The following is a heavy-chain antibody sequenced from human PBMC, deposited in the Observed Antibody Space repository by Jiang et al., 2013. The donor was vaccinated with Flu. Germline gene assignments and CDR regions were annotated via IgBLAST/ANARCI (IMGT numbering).Heavy chain of an antibody. CDR1: GGSISSYY. J-gene: IGHJ2*01. V-gene: IGHV4-59*01. D-gene: IGHD6-19*01. CDR3: ARVPPGGWLFWYFDL. Sequence: SGSGLVKPSETLSLTCTVSGGSISSYYWSWIRQPPGKGLEWIGYIYYSGSTNYNPSLKSRVTISVDTSKNQFSLKLSSVTAADTAVYYCARVPPGGWLFWYFDLWGRGTLVTVSS. CDR2: IYYSGST.